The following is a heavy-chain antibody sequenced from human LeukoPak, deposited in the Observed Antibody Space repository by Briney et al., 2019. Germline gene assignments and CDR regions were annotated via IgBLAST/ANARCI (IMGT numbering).Heavy chain of an antibody. CDR1: GFTFSGYG. J-gene: IGHJ6*02. V-gene: IGHV3-21*01. CDR3: ARALFGELLDGMDV. D-gene: IGHD3-10*02. CDR2: IISSSTYI. Sequence: GRSLRLSCAASGFTFSGYGMHWVRQAPGKGLEWVSSIISSSTYIYYADSVRGRFTNSRDNAKNSLYLQMNSLRAEGTAVYYCARALFGELLDGMDVWGQGTTVTVSS.